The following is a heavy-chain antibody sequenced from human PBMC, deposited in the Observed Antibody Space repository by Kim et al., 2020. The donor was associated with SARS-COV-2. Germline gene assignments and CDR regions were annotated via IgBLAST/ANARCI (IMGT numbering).Heavy chain of an antibody. V-gene: IGHV3-7*03. Sequence: GGSLRLSCASSGFTFVDYWMNWVRQTPGKGLEWVGNINHAGSVKFYGDSVKGRFTISRDNAQRFLYLEMNSLRADDTAVYYCASDSTATGGMDVWGQGTT. J-gene: IGHJ6*02. D-gene: IGHD3-10*01. CDR1: GFTFVDYW. CDR2: INHAGSVK. CDR3: ASDSTATGGMDV.